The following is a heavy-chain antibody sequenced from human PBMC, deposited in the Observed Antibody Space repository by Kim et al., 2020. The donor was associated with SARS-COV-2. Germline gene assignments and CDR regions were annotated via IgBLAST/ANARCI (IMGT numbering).Heavy chain of an antibody. CDR3: ARSDYFDE. V-gene: IGHV3-74*01. Sequence: DESSTSYEDSVKGPFTISGDNAKNTLYLQMNSLRAEDTAVYYCARSDYFDEWGQGTLVIVSS. CDR2: DESST. J-gene: IGHJ4*02.